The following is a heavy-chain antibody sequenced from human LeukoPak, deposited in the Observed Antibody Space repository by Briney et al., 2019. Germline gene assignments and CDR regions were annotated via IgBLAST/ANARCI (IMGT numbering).Heavy chain of an antibody. CDR1: GYTFTSYD. CDR3: ARVLRSSGWYY. V-gene: IGHV1-8*01. Sequence: GASVKASCKASGYTFTSYDINWVRQAAGQGLEWMGWMNPNSGNTGYAQKFQGRVTMTRDSSITTAYMELSSLRSEDTAVYYCARVLRSSGWYYWGQGTLVTVAS. J-gene: IGHJ4*02. D-gene: IGHD6-19*01. CDR2: MNPNSGNT.